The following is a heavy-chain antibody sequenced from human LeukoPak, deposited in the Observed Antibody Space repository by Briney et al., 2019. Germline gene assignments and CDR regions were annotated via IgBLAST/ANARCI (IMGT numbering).Heavy chain of an antibody. D-gene: IGHD3-10*01. Sequence: GGSLRLSCAASGFTFSSYWMHWVRQAPGKGLVWVSRINSDGSSTSYADSVKCRFTISRDNAKNTLYLQMNSLRAEDTAVYYCARPLGSGSPGYYGMDVWGQGTTVTVSS. CDR1: GFTFSSYW. CDR3: ARPLGSGSPGYYGMDV. J-gene: IGHJ6*02. CDR2: INSDGSST. V-gene: IGHV3-74*01.